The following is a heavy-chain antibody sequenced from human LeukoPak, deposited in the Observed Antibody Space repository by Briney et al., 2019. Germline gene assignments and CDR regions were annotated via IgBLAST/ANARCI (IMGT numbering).Heavy chain of an antibody. CDR1: GFTFDNYA. D-gene: IGHD2-15*01. CDR3: AKVPASRWFLDY. Sequence: GGSLRLSCVASGFTFDNYAMTWVRQSPGKGQEWVSTVSSTGFNTYYADSVKGRFTISRDSSKNTMYLQMNSLRAEDTAVYYCAKVPASRWFLDYWGQGTLVTVSS. V-gene: IGHV3-23*01. CDR2: VSSTGFNT. J-gene: IGHJ4*02.